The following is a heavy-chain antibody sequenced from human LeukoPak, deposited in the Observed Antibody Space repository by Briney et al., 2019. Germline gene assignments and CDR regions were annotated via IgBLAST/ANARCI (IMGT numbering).Heavy chain of an antibody. CDR1: GFTFNTYY. CDR2: IKQDGSEK. D-gene: IGHD3-3*01. J-gene: IGHJ5*02. CDR3: ARDSNDFWSGNNWFDP. V-gene: IGHV3-7*01. Sequence: GGSLRLSCAASGFTFNTYYMAWVRQAPGKGLEWVANIKQDGSEKYYVDSVKGRFTISRDNAKNSLYLQMNSLRAEDTAVYYCARDSNDFWSGNNWFDPWGQGTLVTVSS.